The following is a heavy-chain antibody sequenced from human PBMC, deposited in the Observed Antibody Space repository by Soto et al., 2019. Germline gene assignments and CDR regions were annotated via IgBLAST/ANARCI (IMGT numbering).Heavy chain of an antibody. D-gene: IGHD2-21*01. CDR3: GRVVGRARASYYFDF. J-gene: IGHJ4*02. CDR2: IYYSGST. Sequence: SETLSLTCTVSGGSISSSSYYWGWIRPPPGKGLEWIGRIYYSGSTYFNPSLKRRVTISVDTSKNQFSQKMSSGTAADAAVYYCGRVVGRARASYYFDFWGQGTLVTVSS. V-gene: IGHV4-39*07. CDR1: GGSISSSSYY.